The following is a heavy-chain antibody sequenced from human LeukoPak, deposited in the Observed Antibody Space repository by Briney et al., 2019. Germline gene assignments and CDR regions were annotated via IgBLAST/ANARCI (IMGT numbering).Heavy chain of an antibody. V-gene: IGHV3-7*05. CDR1: GFTFSSYW. CDR2: IEEHGSQK. D-gene: IGHD5-24*01. Sequence: PGGSLRLSCAASGFTFSSYWMSWVRQAPGKGLEWVANIEEHGSQKYYVDSVKGRFTISRDNAQNSLFLQMNSLRAEDTALYYCARILRLHTPRASDIWGQGTMVTASS. J-gene: IGHJ3*02. CDR3: ARILRLHTPRASDI.